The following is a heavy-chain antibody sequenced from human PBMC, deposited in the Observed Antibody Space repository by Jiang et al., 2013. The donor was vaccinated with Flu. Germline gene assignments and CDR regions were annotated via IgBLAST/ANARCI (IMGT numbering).Heavy chain of an antibody. Sequence: VKSRITINPDTSKNQFSLQLNSVTPEDTAVYYCARRSVMAGAFDFWGQGTLVTVSS. D-gene: IGHD2-8*01. V-gene: IGHV6-1*01. J-gene: IGHJ4*02. CDR3: ARRSVMAGAFDF.